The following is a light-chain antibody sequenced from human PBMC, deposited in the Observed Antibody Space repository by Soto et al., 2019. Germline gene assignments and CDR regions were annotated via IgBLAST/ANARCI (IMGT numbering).Light chain of an antibody. CDR2: GAF. CDR1: QSVSSSY. CDR3: QHYGTSWT. Sequence: EIVLTQSPGTLPLSPGERATLSCRASQSVSSSYLAWYQQKPGQATRLLIYGAFNRATAIPDRFSGSGSGTDFTLTITRLEPEDFAVYYCQHYGTSWTFGQGTKVEIK. V-gene: IGKV3-20*01. J-gene: IGKJ1*01.